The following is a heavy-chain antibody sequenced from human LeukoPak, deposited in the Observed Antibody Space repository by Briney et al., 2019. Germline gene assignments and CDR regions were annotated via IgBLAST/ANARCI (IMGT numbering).Heavy chain of an antibody. J-gene: IGHJ4*02. CDR1: GFTFSSYA. CDR3: ARDLGDSSDYYYHY. D-gene: IGHD3-22*01. Sequence: GGSLRLSCAASGFTFSSYAMHWVRQAPGKGLEWVAVISYDGSNKYYADSVKGRFTISRDNSKNTLYLQMNSLRAEDTAVHYCARDLGDSSDYYYHYWGQGTLVTVSS. CDR2: ISYDGSNK. V-gene: IGHV3-30-3*01.